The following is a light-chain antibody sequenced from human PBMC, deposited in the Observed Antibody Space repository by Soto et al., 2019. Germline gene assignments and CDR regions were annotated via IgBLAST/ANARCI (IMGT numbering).Light chain of an antibody. V-gene: IGKV3-11*01. CDR2: GAS. CDR3: QQRSSWPLT. J-gene: IGKJ4*01. Sequence: EIVFSPSLATLSLYPDETTTLSSRASQSLSKSLVWYQQKPGQAPRLLIDGASNRATGIPARFSGSGSGTDFTLTISSLEPEDFAVYFCQQRSSWPLTFGGGTKVDIK. CDR1: QSLSKS.